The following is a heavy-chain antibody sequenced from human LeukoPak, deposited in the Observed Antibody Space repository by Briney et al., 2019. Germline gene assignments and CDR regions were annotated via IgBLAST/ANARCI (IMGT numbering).Heavy chain of an antibody. CDR3: ARGVDYDFWSGYYPGDAFDI. J-gene: IGHJ3*02. CDR1: GYTFTSYG. D-gene: IGHD3-3*01. V-gene: IGHV1-18*01. Sequence: GASVKVSCKASGYTFTSYGISGVRQAPGQGREGMGWISAYKGNTNYAQKLQGRGTINRDTSTSRAYMEMRRVRSDDTAVYYCARGVDYDFWSGYYPGDAFDIWGQGTMVTVSS. CDR2: ISAYKGNT.